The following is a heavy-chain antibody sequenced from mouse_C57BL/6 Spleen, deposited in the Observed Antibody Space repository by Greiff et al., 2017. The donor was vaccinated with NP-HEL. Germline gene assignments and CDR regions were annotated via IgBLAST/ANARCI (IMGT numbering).Heavy chain of an antibody. J-gene: IGHJ4*01. CDR1: GFTFSSYA. CDR2: ISAGGSYT. CDR3: ATPMVTTEYYAMDD. V-gene: IGHV5-4*03. D-gene: IGHD2-2*01. Sequence: EVKLVESGGGLVKPGGSLKLSCAASGFTFSSYAMSWVRQTPEKRLEWVATISAGGSYTYYPDPVKGRFTISRDNAKNNLYLQMSHLKSEDTAMYDCATPMVTTEYYAMDDWGQGTSVTVSS.